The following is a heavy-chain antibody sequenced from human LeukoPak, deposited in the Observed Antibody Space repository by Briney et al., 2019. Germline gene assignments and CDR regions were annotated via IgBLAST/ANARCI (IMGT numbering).Heavy chain of an antibody. CDR2: ISSGSHYI. D-gene: IGHD3-10*01. J-gene: IGHJ4*02. Sequence: PGGSLRLSCGASGFTFNTYSMSWVRQAPGKGLEWVSFISSGSHYIYCADSVKGRFTISRDNTKNSLFLQMNSLRAEDTAVYYCARGSLSSGSHYGDYWGQGTLVTVAS. CDR3: ARGSLSSGSHYGDY. CDR1: GFTFNTYS. V-gene: IGHV3-21*01.